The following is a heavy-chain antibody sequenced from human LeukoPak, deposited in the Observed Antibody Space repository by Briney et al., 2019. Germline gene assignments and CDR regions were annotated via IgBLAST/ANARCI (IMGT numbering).Heavy chain of an antibody. CDR1: GITFSSYW. CDR2: INSDGSST. Sequence: AGSLRLSCAASGITFSSYWMHWVRQAPGKGLVWVSRINSDGSSTNYADSVKGRFTISRDNARNTLYLQMNSLRAEDTAVYYCGRIIAAAGTPDWGQGTLVTVSS. J-gene: IGHJ4*02. D-gene: IGHD6-13*01. CDR3: GRIIAAAGTPD. V-gene: IGHV3-74*01.